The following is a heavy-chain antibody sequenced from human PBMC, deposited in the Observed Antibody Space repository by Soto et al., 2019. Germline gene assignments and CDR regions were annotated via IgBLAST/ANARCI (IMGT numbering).Heavy chain of an antibody. CDR3: ARDNPREYSGYDLTWFDP. J-gene: IGHJ5*02. CDR2: ISSSSSYI. Sequence: GGSLRLSCAASGFTFSSYSMNWVRQAPGKGLEWVSSISSSSSYIYYADSVKGRFTISRDNAKNSLYLQMNSLRAEDTAVYYCARDNPREYSGYDLTWFDPWGQGTLVTVSS. V-gene: IGHV3-21*01. CDR1: GFTFSSYS. D-gene: IGHD5-12*01.